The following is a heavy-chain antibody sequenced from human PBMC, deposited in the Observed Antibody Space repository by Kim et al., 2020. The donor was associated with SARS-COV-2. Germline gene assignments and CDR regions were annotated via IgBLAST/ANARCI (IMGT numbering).Heavy chain of an antibody. Sequence: GGSLRLSCAASGFTFSSYAMSWVRQAPGKGLEWVSAISGSGGSTYYADSVKGRFTISRDNSKNTLYLQMNSLRAEDTAVYYCAKGDFPTGEDVITIFGVIITYWYFDLWGRGTLVTVSS. V-gene: IGHV3-23*01. CDR1: GFTFSSYA. CDR3: AKGDFPTGEDVITIFGVIITYWYFDL. J-gene: IGHJ2*01. CDR2: ISGSGGST. D-gene: IGHD3-3*01.